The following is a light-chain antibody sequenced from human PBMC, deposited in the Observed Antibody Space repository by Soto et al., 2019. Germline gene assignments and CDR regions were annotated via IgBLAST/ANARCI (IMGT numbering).Light chain of an antibody. CDR2: AAS. Sequence: DIQMTQSPSSLAASVGDRVTITCRASQGIGNGLSWFQQKPGKAPKRLIYAASTLQSGVPSRFSGSGSRTEFTLTISSLQPEDFATYYCLRHNDYPITFGQGTRLEMK. CDR1: QGIGNG. CDR3: LRHNDYPIT. J-gene: IGKJ5*01. V-gene: IGKV1-17*01.